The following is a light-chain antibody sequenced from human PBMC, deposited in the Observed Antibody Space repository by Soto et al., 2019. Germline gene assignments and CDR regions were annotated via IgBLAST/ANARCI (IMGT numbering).Light chain of an antibody. J-gene: IGKJ3*01. Sequence: DIQLTQSPSFRAASVVDRVTITWRASQGSSSYLAWYQQKPGKAPGLLIYAASTLQSVVPSRFSASGSGTDFTLTISSLQPEDFATYYCQQDLRPPLTFGPGTKVDIK. CDR3: QQDLRPPLT. CDR2: AAS. V-gene: IGKV1-9*01. CDR1: QGSSSY.